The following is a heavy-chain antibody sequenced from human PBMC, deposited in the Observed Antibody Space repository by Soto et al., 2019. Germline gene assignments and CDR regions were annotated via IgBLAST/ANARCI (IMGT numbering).Heavy chain of an antibody. V-gene: IGHV4-31*03. CDR2: IYYSEST. D-gene: IGHD4-17*01. CDR3: ARGYTVTTCWFDP. CDR1: GASMSSGGYY. J-gene: IGHJ5*02. Sequence: PSETLSLTCTVSGASMSSGGYYWTWIRQPPGKGLEWIGYIYYSESTYYNPSLKSRVTISVDTSKNQFSLKLSSVTAADTAVYYCARGYTVTTCWFDPWGQGTLVTVSS.